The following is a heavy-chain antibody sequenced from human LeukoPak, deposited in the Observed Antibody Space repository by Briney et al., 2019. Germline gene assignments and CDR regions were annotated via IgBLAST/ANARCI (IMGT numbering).Heavy chain of an antibody. Sequence: GGSLRLSCAASGLTFSSYAMHWVCQAPGKGLEWVAVISYDGSNKYYADSVKGRFTISRDNSKNTLYLQMNSLRAEDTAVYYCARDRWFGELFHNGMDVWGQGTTVTVSS. V-gene: IGHV3-30*04. D-gene: IGHD3-10*01. CDR2: ISYDGSNK. CDR1: GLTFSSYA. J-gene: IGHJ6*02. CDR3: ARDRWFGELFHNGMDV.